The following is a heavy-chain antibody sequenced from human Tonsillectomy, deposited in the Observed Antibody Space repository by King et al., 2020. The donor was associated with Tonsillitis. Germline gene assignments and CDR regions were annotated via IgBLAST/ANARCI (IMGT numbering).Heavy chain of an antibody. CDR1: GFTFSSYG. CDR2: ISYDGSNK. CDR3: ARAMTTVVRPQGFCY. D-gene: IGHD4-23*01. Sequence: VQLVESGGGVVQPGRSLRLSCAASGFTFSSYGMHWVRQAPGKGLEWVAVISYDGSNKYYADSVKGRFTISRDNSKNTLYLQMNSLRAEDTAVYYCARAMTTVVRPQGFCYWGQGTLVTVSS. V-gene: IGHV3-33*05. J-gene: IGHJ4*02.